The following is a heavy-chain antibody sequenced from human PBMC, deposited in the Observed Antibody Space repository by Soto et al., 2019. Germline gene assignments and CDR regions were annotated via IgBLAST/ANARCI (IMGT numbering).Heavy chain of an antibody. CDR2: IYHSGST. D-gene: IGHD6-13*01. CDR3: ARPRVAAAGHYFDY. CDR1: GYSISSGDY. J-gene: IGHJ4*02. V-gene: IGHV4-38-2*02. Sequence: SETLSLTXTVSGYSISSGDYWGWIRQPPGKGLECIGSIYHSGSTYYNPSLKSRVTISVDTSKNQFSLKLSSVTAADTAVYYCARPRVAAAGHYFDYWGQGILGTVSS.